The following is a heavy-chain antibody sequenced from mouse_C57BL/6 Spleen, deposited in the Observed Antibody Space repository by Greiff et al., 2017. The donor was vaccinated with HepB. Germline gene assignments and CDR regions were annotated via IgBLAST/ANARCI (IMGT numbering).Heavy chain of an antibody. D-gene: IGHD2-2*01. CDR1: GYTFTDYY. Sequence: QVQLQQSGAELVRPGASVKLSCKASGYTFTDYYMHWVKQTPGQGLEWIGAIDPDNGGTAYNQKFKGKAILTADKSSSTAYMELRSLTSEDSAVYYCGYGYGGGAWFAYWGQGTLVTVSA. CDR3: GYGYGGGAWFAY. CDR2: IDPDNGGT. J-gene: IGHJ3*01. V-gene: IGHV1-15*01.